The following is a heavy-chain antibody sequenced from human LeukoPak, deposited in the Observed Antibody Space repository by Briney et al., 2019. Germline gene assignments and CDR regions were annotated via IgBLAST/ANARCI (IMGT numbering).Heavy chain of an antibody. J-gene: IGHJ1*01. V-gene: IGHV1-18*01. CDR3: ARDFHDSSGPPRNFQH. Sequence: GASVKVSCKTSGYTFTTYAISWVRQAPGQGLEWMGWNSAYKGNTDYAQKFQGRVTMTRDTSTSTVYMELSSLRSEDTAVYYCARDFHDSSGPPRNFQHWGQGTLVTVSS. CDR1: GYTFTTYA. D-gene: IGHD3-22*01. CDR2: NSAYKGNT.